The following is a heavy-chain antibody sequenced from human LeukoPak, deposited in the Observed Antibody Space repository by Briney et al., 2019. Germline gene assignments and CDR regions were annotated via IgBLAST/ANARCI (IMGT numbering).Heavy chain of an antibody. V-gene: IGHV1-46*01. D-gene: IGHD3-22*01. Sequence: ASVKVSCKASGYTFTSYYMHWVRQAPGQGLEWMGVINPSGGSTSYAQKFQGRVTMTRDTSISTAYMELSRLRSDDTAVYYCARPTNYYDSSGYSSWGQGTLVTVSS. CDR1: GYTFTSYY. J-gene: IGHJ4*02. CDR2: INPSGGST. CDR3: ARPTNYYDSSGYSS.